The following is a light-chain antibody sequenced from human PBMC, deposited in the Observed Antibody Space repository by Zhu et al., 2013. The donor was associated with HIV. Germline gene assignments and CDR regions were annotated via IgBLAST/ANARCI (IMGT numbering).Light chain of an antibody. CDR2: DGF. V-gene: IGKV2-29*02. CDR3: MQGLHLPPYT. CDR1: HSLLHSDGKTY. J-gene: IGKJ2*01. Sequence: DIVMTQSPLSLPVTPGEAASISCTSSHSLLHSDGKTYLYWYLQRPGQSPRLLIYDGFSRFPGVSDRFSVSGSGTTFTLKISRVEAGDVGLYYCMQGLHLPPYTFGQGARLEIK.